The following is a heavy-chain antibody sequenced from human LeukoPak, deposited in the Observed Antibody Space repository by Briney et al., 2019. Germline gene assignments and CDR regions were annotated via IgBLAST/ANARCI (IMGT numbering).Heavy chain of an antibody. V-gene: IGHV4-59*01. CDR2: IYYSGST. Sequence: KPSETLSLTCSVSDGSMSSYYWSWIRQPPGKGLEYIGNIYYSGSTKYNPSLKSRVTVSIDTPKSQFSLKLSSVTAADTAIYYCARGGPGSGWPLNWFDPWGQGILVTVSS. J-gene: IGHJ5*02. D-gene: IGHD6-19*01. CDR1: DGSMSSYY. CDR3: ARGGPGSGWPLNWFDP.